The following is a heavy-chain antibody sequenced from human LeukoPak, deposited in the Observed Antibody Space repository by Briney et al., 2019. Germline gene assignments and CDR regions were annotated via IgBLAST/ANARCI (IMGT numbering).Heavy chain of an antibody. D-gene: IGHD6-6*01. V-gene: IGHV4-39*07. CDR3: ARDTLPYSSSSFDYYYMDV. Sequence: SETQSLTCTVSGGSISSSSYYWGWIRQPPGKGLEWIGSIYYSGSTYYNPSLKSRVTISVDTSKNQFSLKLSSVTAADTAVYYCARDTLPYSSSSFDYYYMDVWGKGTTVTVSS. J-gene: IGHJ6*03. CDR2: IYYSGST. CDR1: GGSISSSSYY.